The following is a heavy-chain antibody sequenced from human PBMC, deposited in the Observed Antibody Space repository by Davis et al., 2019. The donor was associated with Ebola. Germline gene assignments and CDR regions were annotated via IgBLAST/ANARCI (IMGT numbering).Heavy chain of an antibody. D-gene: IGHD3-10*01. V-gene: IGHV1-24*01. CDR2: FDPEDDET. CDR1: RNTFTDLS. Sequence: ASVKVSCKVSRNTFTDLSIHWVRQARGKGLEWMGGFDPEDDETLYAQKFQGRVTMTRDTSTDTAYMELSSLRSEDTAVYYCATGFGSGSYPYGMDVWGQGTTVIVSS. CDR3: ATGFGSGSYPYGMDV. J-gene: IGHJ6*02.